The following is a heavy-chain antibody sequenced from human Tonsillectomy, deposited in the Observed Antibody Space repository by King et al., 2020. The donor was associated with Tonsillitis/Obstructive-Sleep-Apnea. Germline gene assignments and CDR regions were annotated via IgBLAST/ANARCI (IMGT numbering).Heavy chain of an antibody. CDR3: ARLTGEDAFDI. V-gene: IGHV4-39*01. Sequence: QLQESGPGLVKPSETLSLTCTVSGGSISSSSYYWGWIRQPPGKGLEWLGNIYYSGSTYYNPSLKSRVTISVDTSKNQFSLKLSSVTAADTAVYYCARLTGEDAFDIWGQGTMVTVSS. D-gene: IGHD7-27*01. CDR1: GGSISSSSYY. CDR2: IYYSGST. J-gene: IGHJ3*02.